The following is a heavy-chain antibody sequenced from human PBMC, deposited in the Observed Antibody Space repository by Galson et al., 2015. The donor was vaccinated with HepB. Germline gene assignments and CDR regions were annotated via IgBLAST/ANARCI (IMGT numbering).Heavy chain of an antibody. CDR2: ITGDGRST. CDR3: VRGAGASGDWDY. Sequence: SLRLSCAASGFTFRNNWMHWVRQAPGKGLVWVSRITGDGRSTYYADSVKGRFTISRDNAKNTLYLQMNSLTAEDTAVYYCVRGAGASGDWDYWGQGTLVTVSS. CDR1: GFTFRNNW. V-gene: IGHV3-74*01. D-gene: IGHD2-21*02. J-gene: IGHJ4*02.